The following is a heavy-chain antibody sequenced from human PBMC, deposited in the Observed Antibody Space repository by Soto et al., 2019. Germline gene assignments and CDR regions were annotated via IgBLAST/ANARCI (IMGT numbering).Heavy chain of an antibody. D-gene: IGHD2-21*01. V-gene: IGHV4-38-2*02. CDR3: ARDTTYMVVPYYYYYGMDV. J-gene: IGHJ6*02. CDR2: IFHSGTT. Sequence: KPSETLSLTCAVSGYSINSGYYWGWIRQPPGKGLEWIGSIFHSGTTYYKPSLKSRVTISVDTSKNQFSLTLDSVTAADTAVYYCARDTTYMVVPYYYYYGMDVWGQGTTVTVSS. CDR1: GYSINSGYY.